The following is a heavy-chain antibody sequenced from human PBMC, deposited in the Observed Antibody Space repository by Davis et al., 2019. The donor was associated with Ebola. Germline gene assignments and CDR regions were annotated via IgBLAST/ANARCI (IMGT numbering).Heavy chain of an antibody. CDR2: ISSSSSTI. V-gene: IGHV3-48*02. CDR1: GFTFSSYS. CDR3: ARDEFGGSYSYFDY. Sequence: GESLKISCAASGFTFSSYSMNWVRQAPGKGLEWVSYISSSSSTIYYADSVKGRFTISRDNAKNSLYLQMNSLRDEDTAVYYCARDEFGGSYSYFDYWGQGTLVTVSS. D-gene: IGHD1-26*01. J-gene: IGHJ4*02.